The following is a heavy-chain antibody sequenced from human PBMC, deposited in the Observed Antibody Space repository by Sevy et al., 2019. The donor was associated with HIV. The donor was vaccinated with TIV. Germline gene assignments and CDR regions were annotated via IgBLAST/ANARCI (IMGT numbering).Heavy chain of an antibody. Sequence: GGSLRLSCAASGFTFNNYAMNWVRQAPGKGLEWVSVISGSGSYTYYADSVKGRFTISRDTSKNTLYLQMNSLRAEDTAVCYCAKEKEMSMYYFHSWGQGTLVTVSS. CDR2: ISGSGSYT. V-gene: IGHV3-23*01. J-gene: IGHJ4*02. D-gene: IGHD3-10*02. CDR1: GFTFNNYA. CDR3: AKEKEMSMYYFHS.